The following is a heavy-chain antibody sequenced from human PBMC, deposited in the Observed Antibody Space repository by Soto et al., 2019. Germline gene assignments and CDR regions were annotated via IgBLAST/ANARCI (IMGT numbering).Heavy chain of an antibody. Sequence: SETLSLTCTVSGGSISSSSYYWGWIRQPPGKGLEWIGSIYYSGSTYYNPSLKSRVTISVDTSKNQFSLKLSSVTAADTAVYYCARHRKGATTRPDAFDIWGQGTMVTVSS. CDR2: IYYSGST. CDR1: GGSISSSSYY. V-gene: IGHV4-39*01. D-gene: IGHD4-17*01. J-gene: IGHJ3*02. CDR3: ARHRKGATTRPDAFDI.